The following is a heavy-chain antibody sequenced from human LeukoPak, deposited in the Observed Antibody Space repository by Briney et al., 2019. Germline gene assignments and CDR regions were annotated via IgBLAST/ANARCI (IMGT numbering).Heavy chain of an antibody. CDR3: ARENGRLGDSSMDV. J-gene: IGHJ6*02. CDR2: IYSGGST. D-gene: IGHD3-16*01. Sequence: PGGSLRLSCAASGFTVSSNYMSWVRQAPGKGLEWVSVIYSGGSTYYADSVKGRFTISRDNSKNTLYLQMNSLRAEDTAVYYCARENGRLGDSSMDVWGQGTTVTVSS. CDR1: GFTVSSNY. V-gene: IGHV3-53*01.